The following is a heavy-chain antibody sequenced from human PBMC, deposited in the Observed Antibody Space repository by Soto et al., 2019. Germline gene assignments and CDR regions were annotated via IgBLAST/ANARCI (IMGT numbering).Heavy chain of an antibody. CDR2: ISSSSYI. V-gene: IGHV3-21*01. CDR1: GFIFSSYS. J-gene: IGHJ4*02. Sequence: EVQLVESGGGLVKPGGSLRLSCADSGFIFSSYSMNWVRQAPGKGLEWVSSISSSSYIYYADSVKGRFTISRDNAKNSLYLQMNSLRAEDTAVYYCARDRCSSTSCYHGWGQGTLVTVSS. CDR3: ARDRCSSTSCYHG. D-gene: IGHD2-2*01.